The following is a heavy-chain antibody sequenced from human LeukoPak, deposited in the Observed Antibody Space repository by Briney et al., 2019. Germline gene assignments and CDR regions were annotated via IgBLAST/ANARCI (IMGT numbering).Heavy chain of an antibody. CDR2: INWNGGST. CDR3: ATDCSGGSCQVRDY. V-gene: IGHV3-20*04. Sequence: PGGSLRLSCAASGFTFDDYGMSWVRQAPGKGLEWVSDINWNGGSTGYADSVKGRFTISRDNAKNSLYLQMNSLRAEDTALYYCATDCSGGSCQVRDYWGQGTLVTVSS. CDR1: GFTFDDYG. D-gene: IGHD2-15*01. J-gene: IGHJ4*02.